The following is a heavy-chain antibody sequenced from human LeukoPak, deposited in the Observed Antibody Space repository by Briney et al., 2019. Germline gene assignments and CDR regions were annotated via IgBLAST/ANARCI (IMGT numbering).Heavy chain of an antibody. Sequence: QSGGSLRLSCAASGFTFSSYSMNWVRQAPGKGLEWVSYISNSGNTIKSADSVKGRFTISRDNAKSSVYLQMNSLRAEDTAVYYCASGYCSGGTCGLDYWGQGTLITVSS. CDR2: ISNSGNTI. CDR3: ASGYCSGGTCGLDY. CDR1: GFTFSSYS. V-gene: IGHV3-48*01. D-gene: IGHD2-15*01. J-gene: IGHJ4*02.